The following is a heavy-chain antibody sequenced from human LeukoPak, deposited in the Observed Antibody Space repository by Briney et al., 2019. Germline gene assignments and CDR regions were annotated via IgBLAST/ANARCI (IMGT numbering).Heavy chain of an antibody. D-gene: IGHD6-13*01. Sequence: SLRLSCAASGFTFGDYAMHWGRQPPGKGLGWGSGISWNSGSIGYAVYVKVRFTVSRDNDKNSLYLQMNGLRAQDTALYYCAKGVGQQLGRDWGQGTVVSVSS. V-gene: IGHV3-9*01. CDR1: GFTFGDYA. CDR3: AKGVGQQLGRD. J-gene: IGHJ4*02. CDR2: ISWNSGSI.